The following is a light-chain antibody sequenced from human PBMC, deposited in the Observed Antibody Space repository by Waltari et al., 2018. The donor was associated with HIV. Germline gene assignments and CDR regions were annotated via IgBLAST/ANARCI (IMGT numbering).Light chain of an antibody. CDR2: RAS. Sequence: EIVMTQSPATLSVSPGERATLSCRATQSVSNNLVWYQQKSGQAPRLLIFRASTRATGTPARFSGSGSGTEFTLTISSLQSEDFAVYYCQQYNSWPLITFGQGTRLEIK. V-gene: IGKV3-15*01. CDR1: QSVSNN. CDR3: QQYNSWPLIT. J-gene: IGKJ5*01.